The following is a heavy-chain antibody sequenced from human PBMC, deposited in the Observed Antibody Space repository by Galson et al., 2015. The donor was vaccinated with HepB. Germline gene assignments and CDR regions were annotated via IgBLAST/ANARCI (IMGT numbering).Heavy chain of an antibody. CDR1: GFTFRSYW. CDR3: ARDEWKVLKAFDI. D-gene: IGHD1-26*01. CDR2: IKQDGSEK. J-gene: IGHJ3*02. V-gene: IGHV3-7*03. Sequence: SLRLSCAASGFTFRSYWMSWVRQAPGKGLEWVADIKQDGSEKYYVDSVRGRFTISRDNAKNSLYLQMNHLRAEDTAVYSCARDEWKVLKAFDIWGQGTMVTVSS.